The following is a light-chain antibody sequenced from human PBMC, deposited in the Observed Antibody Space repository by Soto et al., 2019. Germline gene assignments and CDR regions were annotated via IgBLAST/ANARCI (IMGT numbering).Light chain of an antibody. CDR1: QSISRY. V-gene: IGKV1-39*01. J-gene: IGKJ4*01. CDR3: QQSYEIPLT. Sequence: DIQMTQSPSSLSASVGDRVTITCRASQSISRYLNWYQQIPGKAPKLLIYAASTLQSGVPSRFSGSGSGTDFTLTISSLQPEDFATDYCQQSYEIPLTFGEGTKVEIK. CDR2: AAS.